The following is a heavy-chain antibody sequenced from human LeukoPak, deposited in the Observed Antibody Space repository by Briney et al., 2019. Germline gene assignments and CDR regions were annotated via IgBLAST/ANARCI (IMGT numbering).Heavy chain of an antibody. Sequence: PGRSLRLSCAASGFTFSNYGMHWVRQAPGKGLEWVAVISYDGRNKYYADSVKGRFTISRDNSNNILYLQINSLRAEDTAVYYCAKGRAFTYSSTWALDYWGQGTLVTVSS. CDR2: ISYDGRNK. J-gene: IGHJ4*02. V-gene: IGHV3-30*18. CDR3: AKGRAFTYSSTWALDY. D-gene: IGHD6-13*01. CDR1: GFTFSNYG.